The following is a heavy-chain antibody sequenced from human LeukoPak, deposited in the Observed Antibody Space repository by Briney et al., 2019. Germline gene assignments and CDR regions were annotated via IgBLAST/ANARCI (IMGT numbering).Heavy chain of an antibody. CDR2: IYHTGST. D-gene: IGHD7-27*01. CDR1: GGSVSDYY. J-gene: IGHJ4*02. CDR3: ASRKLGNDY. Sequence: TSETLSLTCTLSGGSVSDYYWSWLRQSPGKGLEWIGYIYHTGSTSYSPSLKSRVTISADTSQNQFSLTLSSVTAADTAVYYCASRKLGNDYWGQGTLVTVSS. V-gene: IGHV4-59*02.